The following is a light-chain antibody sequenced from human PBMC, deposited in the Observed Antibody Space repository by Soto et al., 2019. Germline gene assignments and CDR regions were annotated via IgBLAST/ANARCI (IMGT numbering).Light chain of an antibody. J-gene: IGKJ1*01. Sequence: EIVLTQSPANLSLSPGARATLSCRARKIVSSYLAWYQQKPGEPHRLLIYDASKRATGIPARCSGSASGAFFTLTSSSLEPEYAALYYCQQYFRSPLEFGQGTKVDIK. V-gene: IGKV3-11*01. CDR1: KIVSSY. CDR2: DAS. CDR3: QQYFRSPLE.